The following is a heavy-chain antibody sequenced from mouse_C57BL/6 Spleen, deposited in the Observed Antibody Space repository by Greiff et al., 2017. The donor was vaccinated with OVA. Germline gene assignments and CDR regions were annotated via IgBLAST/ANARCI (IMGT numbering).Heavy chain of an antibody. J-gene: IGHJ2*01. Sequence: DVKLVESGGGLVKPGGSLKLTCAASGFTFSDYGMHWVRQAPEKGLEWVAYISSGSSTIYYADTVKGRFTISRDNAKNTLFLQMTSLRSEDTAMYYCAREANLYYFDYWGQGTTLTVSS. CDR3: AREANLYYFDY. D-gene: IGHD3-2*02. CDR2: ISSGSSTI. CDR1: GFTFSDYG. V-gene: IGHV5-17*01.